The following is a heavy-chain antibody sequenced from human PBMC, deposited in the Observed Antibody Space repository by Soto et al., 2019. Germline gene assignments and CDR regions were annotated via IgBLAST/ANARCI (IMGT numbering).Heavy chain of an antibody. CDR2: TYYRSKWYY. Sequence: QVQLQQSGPGLVKPSQTLLLTCDISGDSVSSNTAGWNWVRQSPSRGLKWLGRTYYRSKWYYYYALSVRSRITINPDTSKNQYSLQLNSVTAEDTAVYYCARGEQYSGRIFDYWGQGALVTVSS. V-gene: IGHV6-1*01. D-gene: IGHD1-26*01. CDR1: GDSVSSNTAG. J-gene: IGHJ4*01. CDR3: ARGEQYSGRIFDY.